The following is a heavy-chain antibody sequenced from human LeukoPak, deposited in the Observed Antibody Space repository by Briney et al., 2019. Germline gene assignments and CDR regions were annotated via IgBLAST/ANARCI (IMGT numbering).Heavy chain of an antibody. CDR3: TADLSPAVQV. CDR2: IKSKTDGGTR. CDR1: GFTFSNAW. D-gene: IGHD2/OR15-2a*01. J-gene: IGHJ4*02. V-gene: IGHV3-15*01. Sequence: GGSLRLSCAASGFTFSNAWMSWVRQAPGKGLEWVGRIKSKTDGGTRDYAAPVKGRFTISRDDSRNTLYLQMNSLKTEDTAVYYCTADLSPAVQVWGQGTLVTVSS.